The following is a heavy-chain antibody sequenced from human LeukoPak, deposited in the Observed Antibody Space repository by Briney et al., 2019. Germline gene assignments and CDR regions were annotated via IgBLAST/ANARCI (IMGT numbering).Heavy chain of an antibody. D-gene: IGHD3-10*01. J-gene: IGHJ4*02. CDR2: ISSSSSTI. Sequence: GGSLRLSCAASGFTFSSYSMNWVRQAPGKGLEWVSYISSSSSTIYYADSVKGRFTISRDNAKNSLYLQMNSLRAEDTAVYYCASLEYYYGSGNYYLGQGTLVTVSS. CDR1: GFTFSSYS. V-gene: IGHV3-48*01. CDR3: ASLEYYYGSGNYY.